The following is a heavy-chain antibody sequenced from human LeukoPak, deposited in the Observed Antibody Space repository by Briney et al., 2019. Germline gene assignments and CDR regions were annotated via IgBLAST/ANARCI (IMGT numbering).Heavy chain of an antibody. CDR2: ISSSSSYI. V-gene: IGHV3-21*01. CDR1: RFTFSSYS. Sequence: GGSLRLSCAASRFTFSSYSMNWVRQAPGKGLEWVSSISSSSSYIYYADSVKGRFTISRDNAKNSLYLQMNSLRAEDTAVYYCARGRGSGSYYRRGYYMDVWGKGTTVTVSS. CDR3: ARGRGSGSYYRRGYYMDV. D-gene: IGHD3-10*01. J-gene: IGHJ6*03.